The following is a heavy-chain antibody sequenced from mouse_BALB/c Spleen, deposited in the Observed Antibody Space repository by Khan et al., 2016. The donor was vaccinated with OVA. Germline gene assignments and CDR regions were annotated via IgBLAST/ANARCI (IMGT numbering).Heavy chain of an antibody. V-gene: IGHV2-3*01. Sequence: VQLQESGPGLVAPSQSLSITCTVSGFSLTSYGVNWVRQPPGKGLEWMGVIWDDGGKNYHSDHKSRLSINKDNSKSQVFLKLNSLQTDDTATYYCAKWYNSYYAMDYWGQGTSVTVSS. CDR1: GFSLTSYG. D-gene: IGHD1-3*01. CDR3: AKWYNSYYAMDY. CDR2: IWDDGGK. J-gene: IGHJ4*01.